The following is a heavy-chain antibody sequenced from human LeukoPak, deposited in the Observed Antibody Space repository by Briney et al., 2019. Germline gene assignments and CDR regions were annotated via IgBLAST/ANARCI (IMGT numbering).Heavy chain of an antibody. D-gene: IGHD6-6*01. CDR3: ANLGIAAFSFDY. CDR2: ISGSGGST. Sequence: GGSLRLSCAASGFTFSSYAMSWVRQAPGKGLEWVSAISGSGGSTYYADSVKGRFTISRDNSKNTLHLQMNSLRAEDTAVYYCANLGIAAFSFDYWGQGTLVTISS. J-gene: IGHJ4*02. V-gene: IGHV3-23*01. CDR1: GFTFSSYA.